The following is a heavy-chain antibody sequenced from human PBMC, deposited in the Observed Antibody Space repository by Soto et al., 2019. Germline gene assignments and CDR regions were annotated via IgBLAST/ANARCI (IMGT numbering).Heavy chain of an antibody. CDR2: IKQDGSEK. J-gene: IGHJ4*02. Sequence: GGSLRLSCAASGFTFSSYWMSWVRQAPGKGLEWVTNIKQDGSEKYYVDSVKGRITISRDNAKNSLYLQMNSLSAEDTVVYYCASSLWFGEYFDYWGQGTLVTVSS. CDR1: GFTFSSYW. V-gene: IGHV3-7*05. D-gene: IGHD3-10*01. CDR3: ASSLWFGEYFDY.